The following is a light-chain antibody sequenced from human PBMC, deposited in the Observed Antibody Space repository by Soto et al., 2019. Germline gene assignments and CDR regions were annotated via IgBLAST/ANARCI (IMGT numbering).Light chain of an antibody. Sequence: IQMPHSPSTLSASVGDVVTITCRASQSISNWLVWYQQKPGKAPTLLIDDVSRVESGVPSRFSGSGSGTEFTLTINSLQPDDFATYYCQQYDTYYTFGQGTKVDIK. CDR3: QQYDTYYT. J-gene: IGKJ2*01. V-gene: IGKV1-5*01. CDR1: QSISNW. CDR2: DVS.